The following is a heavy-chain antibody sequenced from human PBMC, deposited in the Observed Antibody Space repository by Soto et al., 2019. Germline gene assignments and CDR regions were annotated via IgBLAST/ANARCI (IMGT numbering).Heavy chain of an antibody. CDR2: IYYSGST. Sequence: SETLSLTCTVSGGSVSSGSYYWSWIRQPPGKGLEWIGYIYYSGSTNYNPSLKSRVTISVDTSKNQFSLKLSSVTAADTAVYYCARASCYGSGTWLYYYGMDVWGQGTTVTVSS. D-gene: IGHD3-10*01. J-gene: IGHJ6*02. CDR1: GGSVSSGSYY. CDR3: ARASCYGSGTWLYYYGMDV. V-gene: IGHV4-61*01.